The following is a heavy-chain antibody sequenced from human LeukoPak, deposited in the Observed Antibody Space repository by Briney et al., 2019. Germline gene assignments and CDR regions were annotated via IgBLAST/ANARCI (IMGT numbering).Heavy chain of an antibody. Sequence: SETLSLTCTVSGGSISSYYWSWIRQPPGKGLEWIGYIYYSGSTNYNPSLKSRVTISVDTSKNQFSLKLSSVTAADTAVYYRARAGEYSYGYDYWGQGTLVTVSS. CDR3: ARAGEYSYGYDY. CDR2: IYYSGST. V-gene: IGHV4-59*01. J-gene: IGHJ4*02. CDR1: GGSISSYY. D-gene: IGHD5-18*01.